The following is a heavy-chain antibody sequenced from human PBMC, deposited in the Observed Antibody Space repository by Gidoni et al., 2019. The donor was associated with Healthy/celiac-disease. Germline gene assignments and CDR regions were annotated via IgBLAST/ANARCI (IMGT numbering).Heavy chain of an antibody. V-gene: IGHV4-34*01. CDR2: INHSGST. D-gene: IGHD3-9*01. Sequence: QVQLQQWGAGLLKPSETLSLTCAVYGGSFSGYYWSWIRQPPGKGLEWIGEINHSGSTNYNPSLKSRVTISVDTSKNQFSLKLSSVTAADTAVYYCARGGLNYDILTRWFDPWGQGTLVTVSS. CDR1: GGSFSGYY. CDR3: ARGGLNYDILTRWFDP. J-gene: IGHJ5*02.